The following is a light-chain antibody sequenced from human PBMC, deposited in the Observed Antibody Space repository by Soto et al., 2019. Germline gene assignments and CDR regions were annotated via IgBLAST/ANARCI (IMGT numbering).Light chain of an antibody. Sequence: EIVMTQSPATLAASPGERVTLSCRASQTVSTNLAWYQQKRGQAPRLLIYGASTRATDFPARFSGSGSGTEFTLTISSLQSEDFGVYYCQQYYYRPPYTFGQGTKLELK. CDR1: QTVSTN. J-gene: IGKJ2*01. V-gene: IGKV3-15*01. CDR3: QQYYYRPPYT. CDR2: GAS.